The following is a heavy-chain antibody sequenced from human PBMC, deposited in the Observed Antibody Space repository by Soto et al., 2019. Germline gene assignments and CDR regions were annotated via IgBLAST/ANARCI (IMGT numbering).Heavy chain of an antibody. CDR1: GFTFTNYA. V-gene: IGHV3-23*01. CDR3: AKVPWGSSRTGGFDY. Sequence: EVQLLESGGGVVQPGGSLRLSCAASGFTFTNYAMNWVRQAPGKGLEWVSSLTGGGNTYYADSVMGRFTISRDPSESTVFLQMHSLKAEDTAVYYCAKVPWGSSRTGGFDYWGQGTLVTVSS. D-gene: IGHD6-6*01. CDR2: LTGGGNT. J-gene: IGHJ4*02.